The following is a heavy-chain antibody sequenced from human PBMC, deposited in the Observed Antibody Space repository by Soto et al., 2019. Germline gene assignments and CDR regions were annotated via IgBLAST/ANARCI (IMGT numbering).Heavy chain of an antibody. CDR1: GFTLSSYW. Sequence: EVQLVESGGGLVQPGGSLRLSCAASGFTLSSYWMHWVRQAPGKGLVWVSRIDPDGSYSYYADSVKGRFTISRDNAENTLYLQMNSLRAEDTAVYYCARATVTTDFWGQGTLVTVSS. CDR3: ARATVTTDF. D-gene: IGHD4-17*01. J-gene: IGHJ4*02. V-gene: IGHV3-74*01. CDR2: IDPDGSYS.